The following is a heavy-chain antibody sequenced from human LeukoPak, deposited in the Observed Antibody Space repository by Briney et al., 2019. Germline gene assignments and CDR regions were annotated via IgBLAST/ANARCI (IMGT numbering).Heavy chain of an antibody. J-gene: IGHJ6*03. V-gene: IGHV3-7*01. CDR1: GFTFSSYW. Sequence: GGSLRLSCAASGFTFSSYWMSWVRRAPGKGLEWVANIKQDGSEKYYVDSVKGRFTISRDNAKNSLYLQMNSLRAEDTAVYYCAGVRYDHLYYYYYMDVWGKGTTVTISS. CDR2: IKQDGSEK. CDR3: AGVRYDHLYYYYYMDV. D-gene: IGHD5-12*01.